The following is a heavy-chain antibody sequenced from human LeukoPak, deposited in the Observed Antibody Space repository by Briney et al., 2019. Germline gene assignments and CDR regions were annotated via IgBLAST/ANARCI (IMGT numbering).Heavy chain of an antibody. CDR3: ERLRVTYYDFWSGYYGTPDGDY. V-gene: IGHV4-39*01. CDR2: IYYSGRT. D-gene: IGHD3-3*01. J-gene: IGHJ4*02. CDR1: GGSISSSSYY. Sequence: SETLSLTCTVPGGSISSSSYYWGWIRQPPGKGLEWIGSIYYSGRTYSNPSLKSRVTISVDTSKNQFSLKLSSVTAADTAVYYCERLRVTYYDFWSGYYGTPDGDYWGQGTLVTVSS.